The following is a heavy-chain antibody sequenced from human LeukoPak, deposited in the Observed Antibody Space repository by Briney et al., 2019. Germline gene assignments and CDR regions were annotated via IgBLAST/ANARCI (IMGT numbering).Heavy chain of an antibody. CDR2: IIPIFGTA. J-gene: IGHJ4*02. D-gene: IGHD3-10*01. Sequence: SVKLSCKASGGPFSIYATSWVRQPPGQGLEWMGGIIPIFGTANYAQKFQGRVTITADKSTSTAYMELSSLRSEDTAVYYCARGYYYGSGSYTTFNYWGQGTLVTVSS. V-gene: IGHV1-69*06. CDR3: ARGYYYGSGSYTTFNY. CDR1: GGPFSIYA.